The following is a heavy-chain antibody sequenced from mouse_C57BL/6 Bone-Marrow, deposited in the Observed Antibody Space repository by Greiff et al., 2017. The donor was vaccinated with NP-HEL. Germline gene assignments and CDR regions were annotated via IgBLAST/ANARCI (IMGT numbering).Heavy chain of an antibody. CDR1: GYTFTSYW. J-gene: IGHJ2*01. Sequence: VQLQQSGTVLARPGASVKMSCKTSGYTFTSYWMHWVIQRPGQGLAWIGAIYPGNSDTSYNQKFTGKAKLTAVTSACTAYMELSSLTNEDSAFYYCTKITAVPYYYDYRGQGTTLAVAS. D-gene: IGHD1-1*01. CDR2: IYPGNSDT. CDR3: TKITAVPYYYDY. V-gene: IGHV1-5*01.